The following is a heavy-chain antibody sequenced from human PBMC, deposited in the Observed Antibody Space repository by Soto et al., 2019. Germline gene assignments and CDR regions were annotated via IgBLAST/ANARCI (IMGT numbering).Heavy chain of an antibody. Sequence: SETLSLTCTVSGGSISSYYWSWIRQPPGKGLEWIGYIYYSGSTFYNPSLKSRVTISVDTSKNQFSLKLSSVTAADTAVYYCATFYGDYVSYWGQGTLVTVSS. D-gene: IGHD4-17*01. CDR2: IYYSGST. CDR3: ATFYGDYVSY. J-gene: IGHJ4*02. CDR1: GGSISSYY. V-gene: IGHV4-59*04.